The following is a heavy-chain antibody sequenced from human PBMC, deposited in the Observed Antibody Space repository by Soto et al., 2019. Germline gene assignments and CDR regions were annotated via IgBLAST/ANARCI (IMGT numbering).Heavy chain of an antibody. CDR3: ARKWEPANAPPKYYFDY. J-gene: IGHJ4*02. CDR2: ISAYNGNT. CDR1: GYTFTSYG. Sequence: QVQLVQSGAEVKKPGASVKVSCKASGYTFTSYGISWVRQAPGQGLEWMGWISAYNGNTNYAQKLQGRVTMTTQNSTSTAYMELRSLRSDDTAVYYCARKWEPANAPPKYYFDYWGQGTLVTVSS. V-gene: IGHV1-18*01. D-gene: IGHD1-26*01.